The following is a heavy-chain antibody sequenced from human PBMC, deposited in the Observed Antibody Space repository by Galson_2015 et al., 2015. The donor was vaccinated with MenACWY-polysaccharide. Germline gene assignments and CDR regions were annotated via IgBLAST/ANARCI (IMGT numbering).Heavy chain of an antibody. Sequence: SLRLSCAASGFTFSDSPMHWVRQASGKGLEWVGRIKSKTNRYATAYAASVKGRFTISRDDSKNTAYLQMNSLKTEDTAVYYCTSPQYYYDNSGRDSWGPGTLVTVSS. J-gene: IGHJ4*02. CDR3: TSPQYYYDNSGRDS. D-gene: IGHD3-22*01. CDR1: GFTFSDSP. CDR2: IKSKTNRYAT. V-gene: IGHV3-73*01.